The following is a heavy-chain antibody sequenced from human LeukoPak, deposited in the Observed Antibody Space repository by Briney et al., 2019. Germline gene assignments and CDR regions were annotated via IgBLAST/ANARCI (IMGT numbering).Heavy chain of an antibody. CDR1: GYTFTSYG. CDR3: ARGDHYYDSSGYYSPPDY. CDR2: ISAYNGNT. D-gene: IGHD3-22*01. V-gene: IGHV1-18*01. Sequence: GASVKVSCKASGYTFTSYGISWVRQAPGQGLEWMGWISAYNGNTNYAQKLQGRVTMTTDTSTSTAYMELRSLRSDDTAVYYCARGDHYYDSSGYYSPPDYWGQGTLVTASS. J-gene: IGHJ4*02.